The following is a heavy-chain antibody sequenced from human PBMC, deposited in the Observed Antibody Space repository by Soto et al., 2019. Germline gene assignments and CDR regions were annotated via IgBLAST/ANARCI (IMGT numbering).Heavy chain of an antibody. Sequence: QVQLQESGPGLVKPSGTLSLTCAVSGGSISSSNWWSWVRQPPGQGLEWIGEIYHSGSTNYNPSLTSPATQSVDKSTNQFSLQLSSVTAADTAVYYCAREVGGYCSSTSCYANNWFDPWGQGTLVTVSS. CDR1: GGSISSSNW. J-gene: IGHJ5*02. CDR3: AREVGGYCSSTSCYANNWFDP. V-gene: IGHV4-4*02. D-gene: IGHD2-2*01. CDR2: IYHSGST.